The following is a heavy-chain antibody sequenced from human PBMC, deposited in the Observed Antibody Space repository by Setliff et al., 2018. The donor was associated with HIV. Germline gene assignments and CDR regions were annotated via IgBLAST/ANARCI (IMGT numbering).Heavy chain of an antibody. J-gene: IGHJ4*02. CDR1: GYTFTSSG. CDR3: ARVWPQSIGFDC. V-gene: IGHV1-18*03. CDR2: INTDNGNT. D-gene: IGHD2-21*01. Sequence: GASVKVSCKASGYTFTSSGISWVRQAPGQGLEWMGWINTDNGNTRYSQKFEDRVSMTRDTSANIVYMELTSLKSEDMAVYYCARVWPQSIGFDCWGQGTLVTVSS.